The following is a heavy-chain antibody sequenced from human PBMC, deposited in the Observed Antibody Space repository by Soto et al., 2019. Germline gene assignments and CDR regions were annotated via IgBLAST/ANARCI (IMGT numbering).Heavy chain of an antibody. J-gene: IGHJ3*02. CDR1: GFTFSSYA. V-gene: IGHV3-23*01. Sequence: GGSLRLSCADSGFTFSSYAMSWVRQAPGKGLEWVSAISGSGGSTYYADSVKGRFTISRDNSKNTLYLQMNSLRAEDTAVYYCAKDFFAYYDSSGYQDAFDIWGQGTMVTVSS. CDR3: AKDFFAYYDSSGYQDAFDI. CDR2: ISGSGGST. D-gene: IGHD3-22*01.